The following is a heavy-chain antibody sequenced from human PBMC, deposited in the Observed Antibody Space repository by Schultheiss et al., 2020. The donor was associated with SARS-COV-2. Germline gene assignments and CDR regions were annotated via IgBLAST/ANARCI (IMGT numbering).Heavy chain of an antibody. V-gene: IGHV4-39*07. CDR1: GGSISSSSYY. CDR2: IYYSGST. J-gene: IGHJ4*02. CDR3: ARAPGDYDFWSGLDY. D-gene: IGHD3-3*01. Sequence: SETLSLTCTVSGGSISSSSYYWGWIRQPPGKGLEWIGSIYYSGSTNYNPSLKSRVTISVDTSKNQFSLKLSSVTAADTAVYYCARAPGDYDFWSGLDYWGQGTLVTVSS.